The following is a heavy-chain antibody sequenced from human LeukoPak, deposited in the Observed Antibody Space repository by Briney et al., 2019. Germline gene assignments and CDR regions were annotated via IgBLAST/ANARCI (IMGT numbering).Heavy chain of an antibody. Sequence: PGGSLRLSCAASGFTFDDYGMSWVRQAPGKGLEWVSGINCNGGSTGYADSVKGRFTISRDNAKNSLYLQMNSLRAEDTALYYCARDRRYCSSTSCYTGAFDIWGQGTMVTVSS. V-gene: IGHV3-20*04. CDR1: GFTFDDYG. CDR2: INCNGGST. J-gene: IGHJ3*02. CDR3: ARDRRYCSSTSCYTGAFDI. D-gene: IGHD2-2*02.